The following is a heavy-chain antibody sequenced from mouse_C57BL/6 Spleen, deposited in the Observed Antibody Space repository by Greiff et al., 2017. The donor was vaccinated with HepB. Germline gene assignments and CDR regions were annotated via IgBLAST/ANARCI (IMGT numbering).Heavy chain of an antibody. Sequence: QVKLQQSGAELVKPGASVKISCKASGYAFSSYWMNWVKQRPGKGLEWIGQIYPGDGDTNYNGKFKGKATLTADKSSSTAYMQLSSLTSEDSAVYFCARRNSYYAMDYWGQGTSVTVSS. V-gene: IGHV1-80*01. J-gene: IGHJ4*01. CDR3: ARRNSYYAMDY. CDR2: IYPGDGDT. CDR1: GYAFSSYW.